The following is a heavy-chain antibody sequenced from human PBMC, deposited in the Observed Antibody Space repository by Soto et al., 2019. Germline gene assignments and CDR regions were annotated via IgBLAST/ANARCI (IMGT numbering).Heavy chain of an antibody. CDR2: IYYSGFT. Sequence: PSETLSLTCTVSGGSINNYYWSWIRQPPGKGLEWIGYIYYSGFTNYNPSLKSRVSISVDTSKNQFFLKMNSVTAANTAVYYCARKGGTTSNWFDPWGQGTLVTVSS. CDR1: GGSINNYY. V-gene: IGHV4-59*01. CDR3: ARKGGTTSNWFDP. J-gene: IGHJ5*02. D-gene: IGHD1-1*01.